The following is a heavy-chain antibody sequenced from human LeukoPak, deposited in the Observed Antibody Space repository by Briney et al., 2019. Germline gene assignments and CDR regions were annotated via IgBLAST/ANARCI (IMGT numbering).Heavy chain of an antibody. J-gene: IGHJ4*02. Sequence: GGSLRLSCAASGFTFSDHYIVWVRQAPGKGLAWVGRTKSKDNGYTTEYAASVKGRFTISRDDSKNSLYLQMNSLKTEDTAMYYCAKLGYTQGYVNRDYWGQGTLVTVSS. D-gene: IGHD5-18*01. V-gene: IGHV3-72*01. CDR2: TKSKDNGYTT. CDR1: GFTFSDHY. CDR3: AKLGYTQGYVNRDY.